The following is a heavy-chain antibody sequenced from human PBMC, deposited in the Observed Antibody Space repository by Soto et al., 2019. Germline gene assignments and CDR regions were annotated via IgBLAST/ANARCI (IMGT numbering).Heavy chain of an antibody. Sequence: GGSLRLSCAASGFTFSSYGMHWVRQAPGKGLEWVAVISYDGSNKYYADSVKGRFTISRDNSKNTLYLQMNSLRAEDTAVYYRAKEAPTAAPFDYWGQGTLVTVSS. D-gene: IGHD4-17*01. V-gene: IGHV3-30*18. CDR1: GFTFSSYG. CDR2: ISYDGSNK. J-gene: IGHJ4*02. CDR3: AKEAPTAAPFDY.